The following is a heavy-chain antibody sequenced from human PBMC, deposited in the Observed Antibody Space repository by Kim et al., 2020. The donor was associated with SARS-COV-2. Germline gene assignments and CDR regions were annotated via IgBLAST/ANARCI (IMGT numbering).Heavy chain of an antibody. CDR2: ISWNSGSI. Sequence: GGSLRLSCAASGFTFGDYAMHWVRQAPGKGLEWVSGISWNSGSIGYADSVKGRFTISRDNAKNSLYLQMNSLRAEDTALYYCAKETGGVLDFGNDYWGQGTLVTVSS. CDR1: GFTFGDYA. J-gene: IGHJ4*02. V-gene: IGHV3-9*01. CDR3: AKETGGVLDFGNDY. D-gene: IGHD3-3*02.